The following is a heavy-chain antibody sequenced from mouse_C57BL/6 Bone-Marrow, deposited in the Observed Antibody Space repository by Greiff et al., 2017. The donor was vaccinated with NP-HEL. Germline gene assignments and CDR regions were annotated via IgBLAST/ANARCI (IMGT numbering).Heavy chain of an antibody. CDR3: TGAYYSNYYFDY. V-gene: IGHV6-3*01. J-gene: IGHJ2*01. CDR2: IRLKSDNYAT. CDR1: GFTFSNYW. D-gene: IGHD2-5*01. Sequence: EVKLVESGGGLVQPGGSMKLSCVASGFTFSNYWMNWVRQSPEKGLEWVAQIRLKSDNYATHYAESVKGRFTISRDDSKSSVYLQMNNLSAEDTGIYYCTGAYYSNYYFDYWGQGTTLTVSS.